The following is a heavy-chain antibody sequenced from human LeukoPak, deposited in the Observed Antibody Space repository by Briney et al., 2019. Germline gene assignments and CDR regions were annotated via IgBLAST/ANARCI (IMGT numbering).Heavy chain of an antibody. J-gene: IGHJ4*02. CDR2: INPNGGST. CDR1: GYTFTRYY. Sequence: DSVKVSGKASGYTFTRYYMHWLRQAPGQGLGWMGIINPNGGSTSYAQKFQGRVTMTRDTSTSTVYMELRSLGSEETAGYCCARGLTYSGSYWFDYWGQGTLVTVSS. CDR3: ARGLTYSGSYWFDY. D-gene: IGHD1-26*01. V-gene: IGHV1-46*01.